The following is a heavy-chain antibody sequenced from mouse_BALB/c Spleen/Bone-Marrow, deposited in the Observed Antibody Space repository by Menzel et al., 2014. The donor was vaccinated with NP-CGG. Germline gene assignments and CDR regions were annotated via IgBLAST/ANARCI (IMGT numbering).Heavy chain of an antibody. CDR2: INPSTGYT. Sequence: QVHVKQSGAELAKPGASVKMSCKASGYTFTSYWMHWVKQRPGQGLEWIGYINPSTGYTDYNQKFNDKATLTADKSSSTAYMQLSSLTSKDSAVYYXAXGXPLYAMDYWGQGTSVTVSS. D-gene: IGHD2-1*01. J-gene: IGHJ4*01. CDR3: AXGXPLYAMDY. V-gene: IGHV1-7*01. CDR1: GYTFTSYW.